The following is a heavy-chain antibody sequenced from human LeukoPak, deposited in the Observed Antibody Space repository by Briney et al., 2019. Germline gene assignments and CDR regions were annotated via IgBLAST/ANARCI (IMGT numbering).Heavy chain of an antibody. Sequence: GGSLRLSCAASGFTFIGYAMSWVRQAPGKGLEWVSIVSGNGGTTYYADSVKGRFTISRDNSKNTLYLQMNSLRAEDTAVYYCAKENYYGSGSYYTIFGYWGQGTLVTVSS. D-gene: IGHD3-10*01. J-gene: IGHJ4*02. CDR2: VSGNGGTT. V-gene: IGHV3-23*01. CDR1: GFTFIGYA. CDR3: AKENYYGSGSYYTIFGY.